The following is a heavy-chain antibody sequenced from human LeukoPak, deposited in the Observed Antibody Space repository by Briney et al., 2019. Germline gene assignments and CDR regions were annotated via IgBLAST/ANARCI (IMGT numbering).Heavy chain of an antibody. CDR3: ARGYSGYVN. CDR2: IKQDGSEK. J-gene: IGHJ4*02. Sequence: GGSLRLSCAASGFTFSSYWISWVRQAPGKGLEWVANIKQDGSEKYHVDSVKGRFTISRDNAKHSLYLQMNSLRAEDTAVYYCARGYSGYVNWGQGTLVTVSS. D-gene: IGHD5-12*01. CDR1: GFTFSSYW. V-gene: IGHV3-7*05.